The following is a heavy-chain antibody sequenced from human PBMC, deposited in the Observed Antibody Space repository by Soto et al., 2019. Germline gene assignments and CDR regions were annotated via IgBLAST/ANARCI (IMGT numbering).Heavy chain of an antibody. Sequence: QVQLVQSGAEVKKPGASVKVSCKASGYTFTGYYMHWVRQAPGQGLEWMGWINPNSGGTNYAQKLQGWVTMTRDTSISTAYMELSRLRSDDTAVYYCARSPPPDYYYYYYMDVWGKGTTVTVSS. CDR3: ARSPPPDYYYYYYMDV. J-gene: IGHJ6*03. CDR2: INPNSGGT. CDR1: GYTFTGYY. V-gene: IGHV1-2*04.